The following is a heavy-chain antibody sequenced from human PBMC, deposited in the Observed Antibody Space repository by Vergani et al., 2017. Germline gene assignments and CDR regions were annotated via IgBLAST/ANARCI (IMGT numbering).Heavy chain of an antibody. CDR1: GYSFTSYW. V-gene: IGHV5-10-1*01. CDR2: IDPSDSYT. D-gene: IGHD4-17*01. Sequence: EVQLVQSGAEVKKPGESLKISCKGSGYSFTSYWIGWVRQMPGKGLEWMGRIDPSDSYTNYSPSFQGHVTISADKSISTAYLQWSSLKASDTAMYYCARHLTVTTGEDAFDIWGQGTMVTVSS. J-gene: IGHJ3*02. CDR3: ARHLTVTTGEDAFDI.